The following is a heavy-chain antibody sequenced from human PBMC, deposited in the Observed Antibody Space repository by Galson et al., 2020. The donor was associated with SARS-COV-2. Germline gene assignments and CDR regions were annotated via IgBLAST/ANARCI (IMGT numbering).Heavy chain of an antibody. CDR2: ITHSGST. D-gene: IGHD1-26*01. Sequence: SETLSLTCAVYGGSFSGYYWSWIRQPPGKGLEWIGEITHSGSTNYNPSLKSRVTISVDTSKNQFSLKLSSVTASDTAVYYCARVGATTSVGSNQMVGKYNCFDLWGQGTLVTVS. J-gene: IGHJ5*02. V-gene: IGHV4-34*01. CDR1: GGSFSGYY. CDR3: ARVGATTSVGSNQMVGKYNCFDL.